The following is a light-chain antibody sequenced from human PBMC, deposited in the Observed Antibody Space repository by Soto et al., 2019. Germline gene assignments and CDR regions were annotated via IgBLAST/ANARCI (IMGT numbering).Light chain of an antibody. CDR3: QQYSNWPRT. J-gene: IGKJ1*01. CDR2: GAS. Sequence: EIVMTQSPATLSVSPGERGTLSCRASQSVSTNLAWYRQKPGQAPRLLIYGASTRATGIPARFSGSGSGTEFTLTISSLQSEDFAVYYCQQYSNWPRTFGHGTKVDIK. V-gene: IGKV3-15*01. CDR1: QSVSTN.